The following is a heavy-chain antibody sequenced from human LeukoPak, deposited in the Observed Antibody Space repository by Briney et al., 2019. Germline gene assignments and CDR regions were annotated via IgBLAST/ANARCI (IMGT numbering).Heavy chain of an antibody. V-gene: IGHV3-48*03. CDR2: ISSSGSTI. CDR1: GFTFSSYE. J-gene: IGHJ6*02. CDR3: ARDLDYYYGMDV. Sequence: PGGSLRLSCAASGFTFSSYEMNWVRQAPGKGLEWVSYISSSGSTIYYADSVKGRFTISRVNAKNSLYLQMNSLRAEDTAVYYCARDLDYYYGMDVWGQGTTVTVSS.